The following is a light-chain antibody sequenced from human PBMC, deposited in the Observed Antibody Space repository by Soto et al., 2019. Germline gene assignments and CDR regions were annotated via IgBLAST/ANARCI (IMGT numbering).Light chain of an antibody. J-gene: IGKJ1*01. CDR3: QQYNSWPRT. CDR2: GAF. CDR1: QNIKTN. Sequence: DTVLTQSPATLSVSQGARATLSCRASQNIKTNLAWYQHKHGQAPRLLIYGAFTGATGVPARFSGSGSGTELTITISSLQSEDFETYDGQQYNSWPRTFGQGTKVDIK. V-gene: IGKV3-15*01.